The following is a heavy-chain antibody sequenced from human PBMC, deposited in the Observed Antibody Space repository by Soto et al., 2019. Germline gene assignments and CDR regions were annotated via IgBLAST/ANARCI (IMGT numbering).Heavy chain of an antibody. Sequence: QVQLVESGGGLVQPGRSLRLSGAASGFTFSSYGMHWVRQAPGKGLEWVAVISYDGSNKYYADSVKGRFTISRDNSKNTLYLQMTSLRAEDTAVYYCAKGGWELPFDYWGQGTLVTVSS. D-gene: IGHD1-26*01. V-gene: IGHV3-30*18. J-gene: IGHJ4*02. CDR1: GFTFSSYG. CDR2: ISYDGSNK. CDR3: AKGGWELPFDY.